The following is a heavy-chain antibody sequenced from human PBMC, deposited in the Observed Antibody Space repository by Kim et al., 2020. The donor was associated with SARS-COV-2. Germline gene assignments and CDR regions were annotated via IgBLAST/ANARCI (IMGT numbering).Heavy chain of an antibody. D-gene: IGHD3-16*02. Sequence: YTSGRTTDNPSLQSRVTMSVDMSKNQFSLKLSSVTAADTAVYYCASALGHWGQGTLVTVSS. J-gene: IGHJ4*02. V-gene: IGHV4-4*07. CDR2: YTSGRT. CDR3: ASALGH.